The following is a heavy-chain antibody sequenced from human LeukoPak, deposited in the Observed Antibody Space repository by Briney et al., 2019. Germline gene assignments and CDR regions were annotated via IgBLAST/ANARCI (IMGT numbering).Heavy chain of an antibody. CDR1: GGSINSYY. Sequence: SETLSLTCTVSGGSINSYYWSWIRQPPGKGLEWIGSIYYSGSTYYNPSLKSRVTISVDTSKNQFSLKLSSVTAADTAVYYCARGAHCSGGSCFNFDYWGQGTLVTVSS. V-gene: IGHV4-59*12. CDR2: IYYSGST. J-gene: IGHJ4*02. D-gene: IGHD2-15*01. CDR3: ARGAHCSGGSCFNFDY.